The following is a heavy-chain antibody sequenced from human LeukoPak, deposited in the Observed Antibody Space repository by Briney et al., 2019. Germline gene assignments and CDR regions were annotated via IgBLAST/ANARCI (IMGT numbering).Heavy chain of an antibody. Sequence: SETLSLTCTVSGGSISSSNYYWGWIRQPPGKGLEWIGSIYYSGSTYYNPSLKSGVTISVNTSKNQFSLKLSSVTAADTAVYYCARQSSDILTGYYRGPYYYYGMDVWGQGTTVTVSS. D-gene: IGHD3-9*01. J-gene: IGHJ6*02. CDR2: IYYSGST. V-gene: IGHV4-39*01. CDR1: GGSISSSNYY. CDR3: ARQSSDILTGYYRGPYYYYGMDV.